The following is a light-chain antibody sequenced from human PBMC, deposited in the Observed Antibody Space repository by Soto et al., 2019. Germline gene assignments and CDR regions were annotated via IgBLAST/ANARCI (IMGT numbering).Light chain of an antibody. J-gene: IGKJ1*01. Sequence: AIPMTQSPSSLSVSVGDRVTITCRASQDIGTELGWYQQKPGKAPRLLIYGTFSLQSGVASRFSGSGSGTDFTLTISSLQPDDFATYYCLQDSKYPRTFGQGTKVEVK. CDR2: GTF. CDR1: QDIGTE. CDR3: LQDSKYPRT. V-gene: IGKV1-6*01.